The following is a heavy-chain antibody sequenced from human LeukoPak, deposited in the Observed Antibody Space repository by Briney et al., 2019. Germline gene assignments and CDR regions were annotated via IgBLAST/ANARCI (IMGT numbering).Heavy chain of an antibody. J-gene: IGHJ3*02. CDR3: ARDQI. V-gene: IGHV3-7*03. CDR1: GFTFCNYR. CDR2: IKQDGSEK. Sequence: GGSLRLSCAASGFTFCNYRMSWVRPAPGKGLEWVANIKQDGSEKYYVDSVKGRFTISRDNAKNSLYLQMNSLRAEDTAVYYCARDQIWGQGTMVTVSS.